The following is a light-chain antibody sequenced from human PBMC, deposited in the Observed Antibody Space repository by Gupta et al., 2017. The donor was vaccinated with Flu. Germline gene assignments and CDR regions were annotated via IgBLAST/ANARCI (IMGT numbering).Light chain of an antibody. CDR3: CAFAGRDTFYV. J-gene: IGLJ1*01. V-gene: IGLV2-11*03. Sequence: VTISCNGTKSDIGAFDFVSWYQQYPGKAPTLILYGATQRPSGVPDRFSGFKSANTASLTISGLQAEDEAEYYCCAFAGRDTFYVFGTGTQVSVL. CDR1: KSDIGAFDF. CDR2: GAT.